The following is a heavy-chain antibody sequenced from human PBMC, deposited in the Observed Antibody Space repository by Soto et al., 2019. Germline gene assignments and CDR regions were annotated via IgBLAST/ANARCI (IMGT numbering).Heavy chain of an antibody. D-gene: IGHD6-6*01. V-gene: IGHV4-39*01. CDR1: GGSVSSCGNY. CDR3: ARGLSSPSAAGV. J-gene: IGHJ4*02. Sequence: QLQLQESGPGLVKPSETLSLTCAVSGGSVSSCGNYWGWIRQSPGKGLEWIGSVHDTGTTHYNPSLPSRVTISVDTPKNQFSLNVNSVTAADTAVYYCARGLSSPSAAGVWGQGTLVTVSS. CDR2: VHDTGTT.